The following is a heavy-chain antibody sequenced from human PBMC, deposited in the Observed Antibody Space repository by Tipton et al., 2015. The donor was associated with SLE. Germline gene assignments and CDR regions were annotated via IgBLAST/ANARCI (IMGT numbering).Heavy chain of an antibody. V-gene: IGHV1-18*01. Sequence: QLVQSGAEVKKPGASVTVSCQASGYTFTDFGVTWVRQAPGQGLEWVGWISAYNGKTNYAPMVEGRVTMSTDTSTNKAFMELRSLRSDDTAVYYCTRDTRCQHASDVWGQGTLVSVS. CDR1: GYTFTDFG. D-gene: IGHD5-24*01. CDR3: TRDTRCQHASDV. J-gene: IGHJ4*02. CDR2: ISAYNGKT.